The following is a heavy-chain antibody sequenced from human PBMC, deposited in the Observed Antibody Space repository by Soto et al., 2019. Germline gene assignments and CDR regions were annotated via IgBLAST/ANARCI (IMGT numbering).Heavy chain of an antibody. V-gene: IGHV1-69*13. CDR2: IIPIFGTA. D-gene: IGHD2-21*02. Sequence: SVKVSCKASGGTFSSYAISWVLQAPGQGLEWMGGIIPIFGTANYAQKFQGRVTITADESTSTAYMELSSLRSEDPAVYYCARDAAGDPRVYYFDYWGQGTLVAVSS. J-gene: IGHJ4*02. CDR1: GGTFSSYA. CDR3: ARDAAGDPRVYYFDY.